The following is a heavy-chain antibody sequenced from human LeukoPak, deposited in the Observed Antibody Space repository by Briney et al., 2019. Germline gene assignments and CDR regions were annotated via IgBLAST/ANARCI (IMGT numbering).Heavy chain of an antibody. V-gene: IGHV3-23*01. D-gene: IGHD3-10*01. CDR1: GFTFSNYG. Sequence: GGSLRLSCAASGFTFSNYGMSWVRQAPGMGLEGVSSISASGDDTYYSHSVKGRFTISRGNSRNTLYLQMNSLRADDTAVYYCARLATMVRGVITPVVYWGPGTLVTVSS. CDR3: ARLATMVRGVITPVVY. CDR2: ISASGDDT. J-gene: IGHJ4*02.